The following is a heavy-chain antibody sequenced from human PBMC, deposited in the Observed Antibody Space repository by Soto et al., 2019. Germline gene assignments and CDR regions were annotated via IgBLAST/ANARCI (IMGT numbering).Heavy chain of an antibody. CDR1: GPSFSSYP. CDR3: AGPVGGYQVLFGTWYGTRSDY. Sequence: GGSLRLSCAASGPSFSSYPITWVRHSPGKRLAWVSATSGSGDTTLYAASVRGRLIISRDNSKNKVYLDMSSLRAEDTALYYCAGPVGGYQVLFGTWYGTRSDYWGQGTLVTVSS. D-gene: IGHD6-13*01. CDR2: TSGSGDTT. V-gene: IGHV3-23*01. J-gene: IGHJ4*02.